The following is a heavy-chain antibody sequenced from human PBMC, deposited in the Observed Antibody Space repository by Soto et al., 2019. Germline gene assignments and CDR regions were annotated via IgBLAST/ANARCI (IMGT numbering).Heavy chain of an antibody. D-gene: IGHD3-22*01. CDR3: ARGGAISSGHYYSFDP. Sequence: GASVKVSCKASGYTFTSYYMNWVRQAPGQGLEWMGIMNPSGGSASYAQKFQGRVTMTTDTSMSTVYMELNSLRSEDTAVYYCARGGAISSGHYYSFDPWGQGTLVTVSS. CDR1: GYTFTSYY. V-gene: IGHV1-46*01. J-gene: IGHJ5*02. CDR2: MNPSGGSA.